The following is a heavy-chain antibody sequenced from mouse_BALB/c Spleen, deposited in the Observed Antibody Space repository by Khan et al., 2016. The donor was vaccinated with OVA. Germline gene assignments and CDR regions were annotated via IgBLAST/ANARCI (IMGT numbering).Heavy chain of an antibody. CDR1: GYTFTDFT. V-gene: IGHV1S137*01. Sequence: QVQLKQSGAELVRPGVSVKISCKGSGYTFTDFTIHWVKQSHALSLEWIGVISTYYGDVTYNQKFKGKATMTVDKSSSTTYMELARLTSEDSAIYCCTRGAGGSRFAYGGQGTLVTVSA. CDR2: ISTYYGDV. CDR3: TRGAGGSRFAY. J-gene: IGHJ3*01.